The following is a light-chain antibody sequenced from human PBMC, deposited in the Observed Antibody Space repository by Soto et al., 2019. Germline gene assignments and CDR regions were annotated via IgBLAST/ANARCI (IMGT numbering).Light chain of an antibody. Sequence: QSVLTQPPSASGTPGQRVTISFSGGTSNIGSNTENWYQQLPGTAPKLLIYSNNQRPSGVPDRFSGSKSGTSASLAISGLQSEDEADYYCAAWDDSLNALFGGGTKVTVL. V-gene: IGLV1-44*01. CDR3: AAWDDSLNAL. J-gene: IGLJ2*01. CDR1: TSNIGSNT. CDR2: SNN.